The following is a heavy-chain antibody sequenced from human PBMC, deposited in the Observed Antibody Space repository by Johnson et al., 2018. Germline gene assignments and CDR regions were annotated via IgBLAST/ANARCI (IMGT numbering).Heavy chain of an antibody. CDR2: ISWNSGRI. J-gene: IGHJ6*03. D-gene: IGHD1-26*01. CDR3: AKDKVTGGTYSEPRGSYYYYYYMDV. V-gene: IGHV3-9*01. CDR1: GFTFDDYA. Sequence: VQLVESGGGLVQPGRSLRLSCAASGFTFDDYAIYWVRQGPGKGLEWVSGISWNSGRIGYADSVKGRFTISRDNAKNSLYLQINSLRFEDTALYYCAKDKVTGGTYSEPRGSYYYYYYMDVWGKGTTVTVSS.